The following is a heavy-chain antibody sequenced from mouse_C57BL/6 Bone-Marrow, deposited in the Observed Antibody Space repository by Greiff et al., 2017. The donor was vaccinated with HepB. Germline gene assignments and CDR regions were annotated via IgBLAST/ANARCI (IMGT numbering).Heavy chain of an antibody. Sequence: EVKLQESGGGLVKPGGSLKLSCAASGFTFSDYGMHWVRQAPEKGLEWVAYISSGSSTIYYADTVKGRFTISRDNAKNTLFLQMTSLRSEDTAMYYCADGYYVPFAYWGQGTLVTVSA. J-gene: IGHJ3*01. D-gene: IGHD2-3*01. CDR1: GFTFSDYG. CDR3: ADGYYVPFAY. CDR2: ISSGSSTI. V-gene: IGHV5-17*01.